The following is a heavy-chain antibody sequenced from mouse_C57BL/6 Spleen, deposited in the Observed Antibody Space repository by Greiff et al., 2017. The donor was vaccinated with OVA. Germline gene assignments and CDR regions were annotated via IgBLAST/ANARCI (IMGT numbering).Heavy chain of an antibody. CDR2: ISGGGGNT. Sequence: EVQGVESGGGLVKPGGSLKLSCAASGFTFSSYTMSWVRQTPEKRLEWVATISGGGGNTYYPDSVKGRFTISRDNAKNTLYLQMSSLRSEDTALYYCARQTYRGAMDYWGQGTSVTVSS. V-gene: IGHV5-9*01. J-gene: IGHJ4*01. D-gene: IGHD2-14*01. CDR1: GFTFSSYT. CDR3: ARQTYRGAMDY.